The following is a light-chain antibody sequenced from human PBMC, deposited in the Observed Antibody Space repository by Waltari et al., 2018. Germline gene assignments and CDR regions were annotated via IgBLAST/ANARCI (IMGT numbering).Light chain of an antibody. J-gene: IGLJ2*01. V-gene: IGLV1-51*01. CDR2: DNN. CDR1: NSNIGNNY. Sequence: QSVLTQPPSVSAALGQEVSISCPVSNSNIGNNYISLYQQFPGTAPKFVIYDNNRRPSGIPDRFSGSKSGTSATLGITGLQTGDEADYYCGTWDSSLSAVVFGGGTKLTVL. CDR3: GTWDSSLSAVV.